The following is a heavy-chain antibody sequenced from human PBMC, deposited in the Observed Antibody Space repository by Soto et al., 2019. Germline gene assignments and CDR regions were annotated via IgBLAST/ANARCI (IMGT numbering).Heavy chain of an antibody. J-gene: IGHJ6*02. CDR3: ARRYCSSTSCTSNYHAMDV. CDR2: IDPSGAYT. Sequence: PGESLKISCKGFGYSFSSYWISWVRQMPGKGLEGMGRIDPSGAYTNYSPSFQGHVTISTDKSISTAYLQWSSLRASDTAMYYCARRYCSSTSCTSNYHAMDVWGQGTTVTVSS. V-gene: IGHV5-10-1*01. D-gene: IGHD2-2*01. CDR1: GYSFSSYW.